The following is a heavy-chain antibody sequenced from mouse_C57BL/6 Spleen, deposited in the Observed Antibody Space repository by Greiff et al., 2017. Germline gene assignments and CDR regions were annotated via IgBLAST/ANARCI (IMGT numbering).Heavy chain of an antibody. J-gene: IGHJ2*01. CDR3: ARVENWYYFDY. D-gene: IGHD4-1*01. Sequence: QVQLQQPGAELVRPGSSVKLSCKASGYTFTSYWLHWVKQRHIQGLEWIGNLDPSYSETLYHQKFQDKATLTVDKSSSTAYMQLSSLTSEDSAVYYCARVENWYYFDYWGQGTTLTVSS. CDR1: GYTFTSYW. CDR2: LDPSYSET. V-gene: IGHV1-52*01.